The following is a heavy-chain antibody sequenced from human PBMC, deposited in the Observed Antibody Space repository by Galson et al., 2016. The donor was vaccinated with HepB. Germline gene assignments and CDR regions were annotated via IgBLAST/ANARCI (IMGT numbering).Heavy chain of an antibody. V-gene: IGHV4-31*03. CDR1: GGSIRGGYY. D-gene: IGHD2-15*01. CDR2: IYFSGKT. Sequence: TLSLTCTVSGGSIRGGYYWSWIRQHPGKGLEWIGYIYFSGKTYYNPSFKSRVTISEDTPKNQFSLKLSSVTAADTAVYYCASLPADGSSDFWGQGIQVTVSS. CDR3: ASLPADGSSDF. J-gene: IGHJ4*02.